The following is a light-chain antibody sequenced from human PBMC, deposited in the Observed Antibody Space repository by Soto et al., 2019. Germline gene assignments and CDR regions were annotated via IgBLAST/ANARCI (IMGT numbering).Light chain of an antibody. CDR1: SSNIGAGYD. Sequence: QSVLTXPPSVSGAPGQRVTISCTGSSSNIGAGYDVHWYQQLPGTAPKLLIYGNSNRPSGVPDRFSGSKSGTSASLAITGIQAEDEADYYCQSYDSSLSGYVFGTGTKVTV. J-gene: IGLJ1*01. V-gene: IGLV1-40*01. CDR3: QSYDSSLSGYV. CDR2: GNS.